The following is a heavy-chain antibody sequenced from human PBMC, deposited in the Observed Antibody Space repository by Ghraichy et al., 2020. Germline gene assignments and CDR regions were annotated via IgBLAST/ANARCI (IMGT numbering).Heavy chain of an antibody. CDR2: ISASGGST. J-gene: IGHJ2*01. CDR3: AKGSRDYDPSGPHWYFDL. CDR1: GFTFGSYA. D-gene: IGHD3-22*01. Sequence: GGSLRLSCAASGFTFGSYAMGWVRQAPGMGLVWISGISASGGSTYYTDSVRGRFTISRDNSKNTLSLQMNSLRAEDTGVYYCAKGSRDYDPSGPHWYFDLWGRGTLVTVSS. V-gene: IGHV3-23*01.